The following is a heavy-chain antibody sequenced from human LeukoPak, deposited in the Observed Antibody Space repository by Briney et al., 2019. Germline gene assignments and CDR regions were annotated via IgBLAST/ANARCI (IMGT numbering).Heavy chain of an antibody. CDR3: AKDLGDPGDA. Sequence: PGGSLRLSCAASVFSFRTYTVNWVRQAPGKGPEWVSSISYNGIYTYYADSVKGRFTISRDNAKNSLYLQMHSLTVEDTAMYYCAKDLGDPGDAWGQGTMVTVSS. V-gene: IGHV3-21*01. CDR2: ISYNGIYT. D-gene: IGHD2-21*02. CDR1: VFSFRTYT. J-gene: IGHJ3*01.